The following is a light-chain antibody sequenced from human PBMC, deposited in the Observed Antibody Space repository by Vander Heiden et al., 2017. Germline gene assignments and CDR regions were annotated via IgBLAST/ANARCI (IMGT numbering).Light chain of an antibody. CDR2: EVS. CDR1: SSNIGSNT. Sequence: QSVLTQPPSASGTPGQRVTISCSGSSSNIGSNTVNWYQQLPGTAPKLMIYEVSKRPSGVPDRFSGSKSGNTASLTVSGLQAEDEADYYCSSYAGSNNFYVFGTGTKVTVL. CDR3: SSYAGSNNFYV. V-gene: IGLV1-44*01. J-gene: IGLJ1*01.